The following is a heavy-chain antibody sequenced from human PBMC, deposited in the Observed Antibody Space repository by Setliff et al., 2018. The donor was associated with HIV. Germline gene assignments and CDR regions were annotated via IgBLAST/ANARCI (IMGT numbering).Heavy chain of an antibody. CDR2: IHASGNT. CDR3: ARAIVYGSAFDI. CDR1: SGSISYYY. D-gene: IGHD6-13*01. J-gene: IGHJ3*02. V-gene: IGHV4-4*08. Sequence: PSETLSLTCNVSSGSISYYYWSWIRQPAGKGLEWIGHIHASGNTNYNPSLKSRVTISVDTPKKYFSLRLTSVTAADTAVYYCARAIVYGSAFDIWGQGTMVTVSS.